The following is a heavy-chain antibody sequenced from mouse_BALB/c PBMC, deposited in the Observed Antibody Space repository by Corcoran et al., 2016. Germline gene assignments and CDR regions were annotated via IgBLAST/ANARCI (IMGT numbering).Heavy chain of an antibody. V-gene: IGHV14-3*02. CDR2: IDPANGNT. J-gene: IGHJ4*01. Sequence: EVQLQQSGAELVKPGASVKLSCTASGFNIKDTYMHWVKQRPEQGLEWIGRIDPANGNTKYDPKFQGKATITADTSSNTAYLQLSSLTSEDTAVYYCARYHGNYWDYAMDYWCQGTSVTVSS. CDR1: GFNIKDTY. D-gene: IGHD2-1*01. CDR3: ARYHGNYWDYAMDY.